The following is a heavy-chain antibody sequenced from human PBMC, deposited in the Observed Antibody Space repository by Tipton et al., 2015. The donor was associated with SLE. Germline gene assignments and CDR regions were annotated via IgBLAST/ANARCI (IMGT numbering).Heavy chain of an antibody. CDR3: ARYADDYGDNAHALDI. V-gene: IGHV4-61*02. Sequence: LVKPTQTLSLTCTVSGGSISSTNYFWNWIRQPAGKTLEWIGRIYAWGSTDYNPSLRSRVAMSLDTSKNQFSLRLDSVTAADTAVYYCARYADDYGDNAHALDIWGQGTMVIVSS. D-gene: IGHD4-17*01. CDR1: GGSISSTNYF. CDR2: IYAWGST. J-gene: IGHJ3*02.